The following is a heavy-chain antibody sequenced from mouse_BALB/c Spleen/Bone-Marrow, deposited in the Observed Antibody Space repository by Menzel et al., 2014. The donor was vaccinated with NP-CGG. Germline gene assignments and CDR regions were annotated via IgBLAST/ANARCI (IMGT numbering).Heavy chain of an antibody. V-gene: IGHV2-6-7*01. CDR2: IWGDGST. D-gene: IGHD2-2*01. Sequence: VQLVESGPGLVAPSQSLSITCTVSGFSLTGYGVNWVRQPPGKGLEWLGMIWGDGSTDYNSALKSRLSISKDNSKSRVFLKMNSLQTDDTARYYCARDRGYDGDAMDYWGQGTSVTVSS. J-gene: IGHJ4*01. CDR3: ARDRGYDGDAMDY. CDR1: GFSLTGYG.